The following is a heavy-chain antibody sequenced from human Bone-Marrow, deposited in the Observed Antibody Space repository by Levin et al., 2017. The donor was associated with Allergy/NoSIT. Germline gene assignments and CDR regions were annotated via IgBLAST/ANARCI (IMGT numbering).Heavy chain of an antibody. V-gene: IGHV3-66*01. D-gene: IGHD1-26*01. Sequence: ASVKVSCAASGFTVSTNYMNWVRQAPGQGLAWVSVVYAGGTTHYADSVKGRFTISRDNLKNTVYLQMNNLRAEDTGVYYCAGGYSSSFYFFQYWGQGTLVTVSS. CDR3: AGGYSSSFYFFQY. CDR1: GFTVSTNY. CDR2: VYAGGTT. J-gene: IGHJ1*01.